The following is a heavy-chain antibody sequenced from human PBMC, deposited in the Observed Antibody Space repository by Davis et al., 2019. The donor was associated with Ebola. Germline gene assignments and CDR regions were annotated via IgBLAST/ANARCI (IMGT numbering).Heavy chain of an antibody. CDR3: ARAWRQQLVFDY. V-gene: IGHV3-53*01. D-gene: IGHD6-13*01. CDR2: IYSGGST. CDR1: GFTVSSNY. Sequence: PGGSLRLSCAASGFTVSSNYMSWVCQAPGKGLEWVSVIYSGGSTYYADSVKGRFTISRDNSKNTLYLQMNSLRAEDTAVYYCARAWRQQLVFDYWGQGTLVTVSS. J-gene: IGHJ4*02.